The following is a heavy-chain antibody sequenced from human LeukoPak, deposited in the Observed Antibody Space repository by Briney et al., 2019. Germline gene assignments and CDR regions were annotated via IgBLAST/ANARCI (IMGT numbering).Heavy chain of an antibody. J-gene: IGHJ4*02. CDR2: IYSGGST. CDR3: ARGLSGYASSLGY. Sequence: GGSLRLSCAASGFIVRNYYLSWVRQAPGKGLEWVSVIYSGGSTYYADSVKGRFTISRDNSKSTLYLQMNSLRAEDTAVYYCARGLSGYASSLGYWGQGTLVTVSA. CDR1: GFIVRNYY. D-gene: IGHD6-6*01. V-gene: IGHV3-53*01.